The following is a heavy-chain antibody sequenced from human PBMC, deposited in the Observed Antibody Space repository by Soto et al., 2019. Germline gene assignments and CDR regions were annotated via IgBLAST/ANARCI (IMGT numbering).Heavy chain of an antibody. V-gene: IGHV3-30-3*01. CDR1: GFTFSSYA. CDR2: ISYDGSNK. J-gene: IGHJ4*02. D-gene: IGHD3-3*01. Sequence: QVQLVESGGGVVQPGRSLRLSCAASGFTFSSYAMHWVRQAPGKGLEWVAVISYDGSNKYYADSVKGRFTISRDNSKNTLYLQMNSLRAEDTAVYYCAREAKYYDFWSGYYPYFDYWGQGTLVTVSS. CDR3: AREAKYYDFWSGYYPYFDY.